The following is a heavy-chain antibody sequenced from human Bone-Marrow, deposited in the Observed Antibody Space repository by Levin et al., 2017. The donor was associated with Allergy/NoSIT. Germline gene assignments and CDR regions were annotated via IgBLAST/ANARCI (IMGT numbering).Heavy chain of an antibody. V-gene: IGHV3-7*01. D-gene: IGHD3-10*01. CDR1: GFTFSISW. CDR2: MNQDGSEK. J-gene: IGHJ4*02. Sequence: PGGSLRLSCAASGFTFSISWMNWVRQAPGKGLEWVANMNQDGSEKYYVDSLKGRFTISRDNAKNSLFLQMNSLRAEDTAQYYCMRAPNYWGQGTLVTVSS. CDR3: MRAPNY.